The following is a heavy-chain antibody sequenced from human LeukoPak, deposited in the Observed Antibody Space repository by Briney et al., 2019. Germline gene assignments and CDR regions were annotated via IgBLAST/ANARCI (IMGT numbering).Heavy chain of an antibody. Sequence: PSETLSLTCTVSGGSINSSSYYWGWIRQPPGRGLEWIGSIYYSGSTYYNPSLKSRLTISVDTSKNQFSLKLNSVTAADTAVYYCAKNEPDSSGHYMTDYWGQGILVTVSS. CDR2: IYYSGST. V-gene: IGHV4-39*07. CDR3: AKNEPDSSGHYMTDY. D-gene: IGHD3-22*01. CDR1: GGSINSSSYY. J-gene: IGHJ4*02.